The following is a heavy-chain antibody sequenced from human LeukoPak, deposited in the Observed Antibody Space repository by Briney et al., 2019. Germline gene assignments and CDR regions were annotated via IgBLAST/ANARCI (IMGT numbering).Heavy chain of an antibody. D-gene: IGHD6-13*01. Sequence: SETLSLTCTVSGGSISSYYWSWIRQPAGKGLEWIGRIYTSGSTNYNPSLKSRVTMSVDTSKNQFSLKLSSVTAADTAVYYCATMRYSSSWYGNAFDIWGQGTMVTVSS. V-gene: IGHV4-4*07. CDR1: GGSISSYY. CDR3: ATMRYSSSWYGNAFDI. CDR2: IYTSGST. J-gene: IGHJ3*02.